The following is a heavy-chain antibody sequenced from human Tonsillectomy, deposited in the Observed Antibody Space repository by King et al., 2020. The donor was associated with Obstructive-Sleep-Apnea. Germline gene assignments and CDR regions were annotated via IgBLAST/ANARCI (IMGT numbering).Heavy chain of an antibody. J-gene: IGHJ4*02. CDR2: TYYSGSI. D-gene: IGHD2-2*01. Sequence: QLQESGPGLVKPSETLSLSCSVSGDSIRSRGYFWGWVRQPPGKGLQWIGNTYYSGSISYNPSLKSRVTISVDTSKNHFSLKLTSVTAADTAVYYCAGTGDISNTWFKAPPFLDYWGQGTLVTVS. CDR3: AGTGDISNTWFKAPPFLDY. V-gene: IGHV4-39*02. CDR1: GDSIRSRGYF.